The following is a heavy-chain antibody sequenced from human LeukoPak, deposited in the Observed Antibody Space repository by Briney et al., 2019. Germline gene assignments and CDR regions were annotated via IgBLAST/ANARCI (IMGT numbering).Heavy chain of an antibody. V-gene: IGHV4-61*01. D-gene: IGHD1-1*01. CDR2: IYYSGST. CDR3: AGPRVTTAYYFDY. J-gene: IGHJ4*02. CDR1: GGSVSSGSYY. Sequence: SETLSLTCTVSGGSVSSGSYYWSWIRQPPGKGLEWIGYIYYSGSTNYNPSLKSRVTISVDTSKNQFSLKLSSVTAADTAVYYCAGPRVTTAYYFDYWGQGTLVTVSS.